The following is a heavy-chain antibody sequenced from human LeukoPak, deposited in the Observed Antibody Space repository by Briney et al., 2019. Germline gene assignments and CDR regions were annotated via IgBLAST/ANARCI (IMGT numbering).Heavy chain of an antibody. CDR3: ARGHRRLILTGSDDAFDI. Sequence: ASVKVSCKASGYTFTGHYMHWVRQAPGQGLEWMGWISAYNGSTNYAQKLQGRVTMTTDTSTSTAYMELRSLRSDDTAVYYCARGHRRLILTGSDDAFDIWGQGTMVTVSS. D-gene: IGHD3-9*01. CDR2: ISAYNGST. V-gene: IGHV1-18*04. CDR1: GYTFTGHY. J-gene: IGHJ3*02.